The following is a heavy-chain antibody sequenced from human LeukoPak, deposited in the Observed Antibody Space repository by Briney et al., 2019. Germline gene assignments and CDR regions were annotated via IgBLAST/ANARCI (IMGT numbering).Heavy chain of an antibody. V-gene: IGHV3-48*03. D-gene: IGHD5-12*01. CDR3: EIYTGYDSF. CDR1: GFTFSSYE. Sequence: PGGSLRLSCAASGFTFSSYELNWVRQAPGKGLEWVSYISDTGSTIYYADSVEGRFTISRDNAKNSLYLQMNSLRAEDTAVYYCEIYTGYDSFWGQGTLVTVSS. CDR2: ISDTGSTI. J-gene: IGHJ4*02.